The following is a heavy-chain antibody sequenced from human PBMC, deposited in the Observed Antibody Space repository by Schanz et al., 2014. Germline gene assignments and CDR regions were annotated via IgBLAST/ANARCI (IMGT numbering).Heavy chain of an antibody. J-gene: IGHJ6*02. CDR2: ISYEGNDK. CDR1: GFTFSTCA. CDR3: AKVWKDHRIAGRPGWSDGMDV. V-gene: IGHV3-30*04. Sequence: QVQLVESGGGVVQPGRSLRLSCAASGFTFSTCAMHWVRQAPGKGLEWVAVISYEGNDKYYGDSVKGRFTISRDSPKNRLYLQMNSLRPEDSGVYYCAKVWKDHRIAGRPGWSDGMDVWGQGTTVTVSS. D-gene: IGHD6-6*01.